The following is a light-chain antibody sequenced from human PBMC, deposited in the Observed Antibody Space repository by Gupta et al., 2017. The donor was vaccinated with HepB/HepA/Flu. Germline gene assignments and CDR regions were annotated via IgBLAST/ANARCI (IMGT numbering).Light chain of an antibody. CDR1: SLRNYY. Sequence: SSELTQDPPVSVALGQTVRITSQGDSLRNYYASWFQQKPGQAPKLVLYGNNIRPSGIPDRLSGSNSGNTASLTIAGTQAEDEADYYCNCRDSSGNVVFGGGTRLTVL. J-gene: IGLJ2*01. CDR2: GNN. CDR3: NCRDSSGNVV. V-gene: IGLV3-19*01.